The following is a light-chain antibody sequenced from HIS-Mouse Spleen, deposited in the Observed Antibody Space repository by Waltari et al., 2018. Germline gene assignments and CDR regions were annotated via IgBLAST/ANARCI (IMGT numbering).Light chain of an antibody. CDR3: CSYAGSYTFPYV. CDR2: DVS. Sequence: QSALTQPRSVSGSPGQSVTISCTGTSSDVGGYNYVSWYQQHPGKAPKLMIYDVSTRPSWLPVRSSGSKSGNTASLTISGLQAEDEADYYCCSYAGSYTFPYVFGTGTKVTVL. V-gene: IGLV2-11*01. CDR1: SSDVGGYNY. J-gene: IGLJ1*01.